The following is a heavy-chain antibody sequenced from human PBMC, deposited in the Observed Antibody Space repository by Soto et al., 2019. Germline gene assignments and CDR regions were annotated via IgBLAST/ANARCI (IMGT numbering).Heavy chain of an antibody. CDR3: ARSDQYYDFWSGYPTIYYYYGMDV. V-gene: IGHV4-38-2*02. CDR2: IYHSGST. Sequence: SETLSLTCTVSGYSISSGYYWGWIRQPPGKGLEWIGSIYHSGSTYYNPSLKSRVTISVDTSKNQFSLKLSSVTAADTAVYYCARSDQYYDFWSGYPTIYYYYGMDVWGQGTTVTVSS. CDR1: GYSISSGYY. D-gene: IGHD3-3*01. J-gene: IGHJ6*02.